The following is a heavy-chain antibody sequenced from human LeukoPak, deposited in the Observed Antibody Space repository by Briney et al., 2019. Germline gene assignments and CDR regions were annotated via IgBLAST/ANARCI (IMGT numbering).Heavy chain of an antibody. Sequence: GGSLRLSCAASGFTFSNAWMSWVRQAPGKGLEWVGRIKSKTDGGTTDYAAPVKGRFTISRDDSKNTLYLQMNSLRAEDTAVYYCARLSDMEGSSTSYRASDIWGQGTLVIVSS. J-gene: IGHJ3*02. CDR3: ARLSDMEGSSTSYRASDI. D-gene: IGHD2-2*01. V-gene: IGHV3-15*01. CDR2: IKSKTDGGTT. CDR1: GFTFSNAW.